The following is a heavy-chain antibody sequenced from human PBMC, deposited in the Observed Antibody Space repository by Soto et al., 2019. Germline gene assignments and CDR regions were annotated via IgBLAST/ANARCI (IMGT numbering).Heavy chain of an antibody. V-gene: IGHV3-30*18. CDR1: GFTFSSYG. CDR2: ISYDGSNK. D-gene: IGHD3-10*01. CDR3: AKDLINYYGSGSYYRNGAFDI. Sequence: GGSLRLSCAASGFTFSSYGMHWVRQAPGKGLEWVAVISYDGSNKYYADSVKGRFTISRDNSKNTLYLQMNSLRAEDTAVYYCAKDLINYYGSGSYYRNGAFDIWGQGTMVTVSS. J-gene: IGHJ3*02.